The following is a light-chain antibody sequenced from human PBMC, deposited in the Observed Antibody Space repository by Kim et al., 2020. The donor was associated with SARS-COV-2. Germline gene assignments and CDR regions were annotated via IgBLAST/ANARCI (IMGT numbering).Light chain of an antibody. Sequence: ELTQPPSVSKGLRQTATLTCTGNNNNVGNQGAAWLQQHQGHPPKLLSYRNNNRPSGISERFSASRSGDTASLTITGLQPEDETDYYCSAWDSSLNAWV. CDR2: RNN. V-gene: IGLV10-54*04. J-gene: IGLJ3*02. CDR3: SAWDSSLNAWV. CDR1: NNNVGNQG.